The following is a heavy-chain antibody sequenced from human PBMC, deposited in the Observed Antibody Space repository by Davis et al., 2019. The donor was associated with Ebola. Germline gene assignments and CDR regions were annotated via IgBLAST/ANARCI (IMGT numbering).Heavy chain of an antibody. Sequence: ASVKVSCKASGGTFSSYAISWVRQAPGQGLEWMGIINPSGGSTSYAQKFQGRVTMTRDTSTSTVYMELSSLRSEDTAVYYCARPQTTVTTGWFDPWGQGTLVTVSS. CDR2: INPSGGST. CDR3: ARPQTTVTTGWFDP. D-gene: IGHD4-17*01. V-gene: IGHV1-46*01. J-gene: IGHJ5*02. CDR1: GGTFSSYA.